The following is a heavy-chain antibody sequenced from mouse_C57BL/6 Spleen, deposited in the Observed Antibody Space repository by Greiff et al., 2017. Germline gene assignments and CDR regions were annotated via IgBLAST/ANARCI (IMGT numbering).Heavy chain of an antibody. CDR3: ARDYSNFYFDY. D-gene: IGHD2-5*01. J-gene: IGHJ2*01. V-gene: IGHV5-4*03. CDR2: ISDGGSYT. CDR1: GFTFSSYA. Sequence: EVMLVESGGGLVKPGGSLKLSCAASGFTFSSYAMSWVRQTPEKRLEWVATISDGGSYTYYPDNVKGRFTISRDNAKNNLYLQMSHLKSEDTAMYYCARDYSNFYFDYWGQGTTLTVSS.